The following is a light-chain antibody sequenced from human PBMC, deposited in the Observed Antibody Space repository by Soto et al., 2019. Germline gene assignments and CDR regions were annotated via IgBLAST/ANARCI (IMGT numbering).Light chain of an antibody. CDR3: QQYGSSPLT. CDR2: GAS. J-gene: IGKJ4*01. Sequence: EIVSTQSPATLSLSPEERATLSCRASQSVSSSYLAWYQQKPGQAPRLLIYGASSRATGIPDRISGSGSGTDFTLTISRLEPEDFAVYYCQQYGSSPLTFGGGTKVDIK. CDR1: QSVSSSY. V-gene: IGKV3-20*01.